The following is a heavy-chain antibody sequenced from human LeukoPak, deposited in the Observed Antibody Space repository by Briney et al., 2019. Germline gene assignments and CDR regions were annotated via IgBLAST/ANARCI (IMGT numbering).Heavy chain of an antibody. CDR1: GFTFKTYA. CDR2: ISDSGGGT. V-gene: IGHV3-23*01. CDR3: VENGDTAMVNPFNY. J-gene: IGHJ4*02. Sequence: GGSLRLSCAASGFTFKTYAMSWVRQAPGKGLEWVSAISDSGGGTYYADSVKGRFTVSRDNSRSTLFLQMNSLRAEDTAIYFCVENGDTAMVNPFNYWGQGTLVTVSS. D-gene: IGHD5-18*01.